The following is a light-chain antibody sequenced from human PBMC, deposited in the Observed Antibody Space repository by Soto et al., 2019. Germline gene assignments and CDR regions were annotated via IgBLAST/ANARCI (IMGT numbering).Light chain of an antibody. J-gene: IGLJ1*01. CDR1: SSNIGSNT. V-gene: IGLV1-44*01. CDR2: SNN. Sequence: QAVVTQPPSASGTPGQRVTISCSGSSSNIGSNTVNWDQQLPGTAPKLLIYSNNQRPSGVPDRFSGSKSGTSASLPISGLQSEDEADYYCAAWDDSLNGQVFGTGTKLTVL. CDR3: AAWDDSLNGQV.